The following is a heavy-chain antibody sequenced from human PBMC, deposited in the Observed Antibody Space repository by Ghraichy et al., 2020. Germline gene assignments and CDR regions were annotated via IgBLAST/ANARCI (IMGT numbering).Heavy chain of an antibody. CDR3: ARERPHGDHNDAFDI. J-gene: IGHJ3*02. D-gene: IGHD4-17*01. CDR2: IRRGGST. CDR1: GFIVNVHY. V-gene: IGHV3-53*01. Sequence: GGSLRLSCAASGFIVNVHYMSWVRQAPGKGLEWVSVIRRGGSTQYADSVKGRFTISRDYSSNTLYLQMDSLRVDDTAVYYCARERPHGDHNDAFDIWGQGTMVTVSS.